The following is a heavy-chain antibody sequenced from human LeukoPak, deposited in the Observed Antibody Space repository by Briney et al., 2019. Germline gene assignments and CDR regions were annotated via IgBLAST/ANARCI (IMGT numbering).Heavy chain of an antibody. J-gene: IGHJ4*02. V-gene: IGHV3-7*01. CDR2: IKQDGSEK. CDR1: GFAFSSYW. Sequence: GGSLRLSCAASGFAFSSYWMHWVRQAPGKGLEWVANIKQDGSEKYYVDSVKGRFTISRDNAKNSLYLQMNSLRAEDTAVYSCVRDGDTSGYTNWGQGTLVTVSS. CDR3: VRDGDTSGYTN. D-gene: IGHD3-22*01.